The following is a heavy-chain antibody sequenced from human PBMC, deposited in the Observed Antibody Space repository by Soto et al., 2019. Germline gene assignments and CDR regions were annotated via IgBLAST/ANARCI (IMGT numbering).Heavy chain of an antibody. CDR2: ISYDGSNK. J-gene: IGHJ4*02. D-gene: IGHD3-22*01. Sequence: PGGSLRLSCAASGFTSSSYAMHWVRQAPGKGLEWVAVISYDGSNKYYADSVKGRFTISRDNSKNTLYLQMNSLRAEDTAVYYCAGDNDFVDSSGYGPYYFDYWGPGSRVTVSS. CDR1: GFTSSSYA. CDR3: AGDNDFVDSSGYGPYYFDY. V-gene: IGHV3-30-3*01.